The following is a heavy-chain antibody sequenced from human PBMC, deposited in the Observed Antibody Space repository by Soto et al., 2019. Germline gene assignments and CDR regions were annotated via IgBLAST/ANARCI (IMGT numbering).Heavy chain of an antibody. CDR1: GYTFIHKD. D-gene: IGHD3-16*01. V-gene: IGHV1-8*01. J-gene: IGHJ5*02. CDR2: MDIKNDFT. CDR3: ARVDVWTRYDKRASWFDP. Sequence: QVQLVQSGATVKSPGASVKVSCKASGYTFIHKDITWVRQAAGQGLEWMGWMDIKNDFTVYAQKFKGPATMTRDTSIDTAYMELSGLRPEDTAVYYCARVDVWTRYDKRASWFDPWGQGTLVTVSA.